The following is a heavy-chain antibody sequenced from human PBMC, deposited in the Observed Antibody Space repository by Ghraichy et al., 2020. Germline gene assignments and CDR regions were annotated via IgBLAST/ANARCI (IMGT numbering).Heavy chain of an antibody. Sequence: GGSLRLSCAASGFTFSSYSMNWVRQAPGKGLEWVSYISSSSSTIYYADSVKGRFTISRDNAKNSLYLQMNSLRDEDTAVYYCARMRSYCSSTSCYGQFDPWGQGTLVTVSS. D-gene: IGHD2-2*01. V-gene: IGHV3-48*02. CDR2: ISSSSSTI. CDR3: ARMRSYCSSTSCYGQFDP. J-gene: IGHJ5*02. CDR1: GFTFSSYS.